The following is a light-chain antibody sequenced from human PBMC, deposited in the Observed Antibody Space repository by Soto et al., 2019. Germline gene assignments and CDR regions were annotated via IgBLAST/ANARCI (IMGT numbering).Light chain of an antibody. J-gene: IGLJ2*01. CDR2: EGT. V-gene: IGLV2-23*03. Sequence: QSALTQPASVSGSPGQSITISYTGTSSYILVSWYQLHPGKLPKLIIYEGTKRASGVSNRFSGSGSGNTASLTISGLQAEDEADYYCCSFVGSSTVVVFGGGIKLTVL. CDR3: CSFVGSSTVVV. CDR1: SSYIL.